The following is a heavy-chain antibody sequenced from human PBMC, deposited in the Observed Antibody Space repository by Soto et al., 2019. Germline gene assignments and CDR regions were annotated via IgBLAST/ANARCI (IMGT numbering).Heavy chain of an antibody. D-gene: IGHD4-17*01. CDR3: AREVGYGDFSAALLD. V-gene: IGHV1-69*01. CDR1: GGTFSSHS. J-gene: IGHJ4*02. Sequence: VQLMQSGAEVKQPGSSVKFSCKASGGTFSSHSINWVRQAPGRGLEWMGGIITRFGTANYAQNFQGRVTITADQSTSTAYMELNSLRSDDTAVYYCAREVGYGDFSAALLDWGQGTLVTVSS. CDR2: IITRFGTA.